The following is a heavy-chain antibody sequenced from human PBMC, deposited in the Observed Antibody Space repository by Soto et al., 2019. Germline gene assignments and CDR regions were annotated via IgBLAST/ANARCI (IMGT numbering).Heavy chain of an antibody. V-gene: IGHV5-51*01. CDR3: TKGATSSFDS. J-gene: IGHJ4*01. CDR1: GYRFTSYW. D-gene: IGHD2-15*01. CDR2: GYPSDSDV. Sequence: GEALKISCKGSGYRFTSYWIGWVRQMPGKGLEWLGNGYPSDSDVSYSPAFQGQVNISADNSINTAYLQLLNLKASDTAIFYCTKGATSSFDSLGNGTRVTVS.